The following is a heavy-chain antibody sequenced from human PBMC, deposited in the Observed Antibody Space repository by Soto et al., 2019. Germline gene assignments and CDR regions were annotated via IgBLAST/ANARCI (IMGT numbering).Heavy chain of an antibody. V-gene: IGHV4-4*02. CDR3: ATQTISYTWGV. D-gene: IGHD3-16*01. J-gene: IGHJ6*02. CDR1: GGPITTTTW. Sequence: QVQLQESGPGLVKPSETLSLTCAVSGGPITTTTWWAWVRLPPGKGLEWIGELHHDGTTNYNPSLESCITMSQDKSNNHFSLKLTSVTAADTAIYYCATQTISYTWGVWGRGTTVTVSS. CDR2: LHHDGTT.